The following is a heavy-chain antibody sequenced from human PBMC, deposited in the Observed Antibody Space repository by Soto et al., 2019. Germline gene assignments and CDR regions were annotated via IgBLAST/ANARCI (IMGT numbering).Heavy chain of an antibody. D-gene: IGHD1-26*01. CDR1: GFTFSSYW. J-gene: IGHJ2*01. CDR3: ARGGRLNWYFDL. V-gene: IGHV3-74*01. CDR2: INSDGSST. Sequence: EVQLVESGGGLVQPGGSLRLSCAASGFTFSSYWMHWVRQAPGKGLVWVSRINSDGSSTNYADSVKGRFTISRDNAKNTLYLQINSLRAEDTAVYYCARGGRLNWYFDLWGRGTLVTVSS.